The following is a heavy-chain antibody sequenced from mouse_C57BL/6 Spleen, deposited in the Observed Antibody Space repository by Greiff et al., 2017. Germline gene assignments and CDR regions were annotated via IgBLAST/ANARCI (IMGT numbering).Heavy chain of an antibody. CDR3: ANYGSSWFDY. CDR1: GYTFTDNS. Sequence: VPLQQPDAELVKPGASLRLSCKVSGYTFTDNSIHWMKQRPEQGLEWIGVIYPKDGNTKYNEKFKGKAPLTADKSSSTANMQLNSLTSEDSAVYFCANYGSSWFDYWGQGTTLTVSS. CDR2: IYPKDGNT. J-gene: IGHJ2*01. D-gene: IGHD1-1*01. V-gene: IGHV1-78*01.